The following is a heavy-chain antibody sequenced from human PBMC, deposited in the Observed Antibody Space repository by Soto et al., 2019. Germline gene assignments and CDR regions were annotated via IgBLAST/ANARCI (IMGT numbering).Heavy chain of an antibody. CDR1: GNTFTSYD. J-gene: IGHJ4*02. CDR2: INPNSGNI. Sequence: GASVKVSCKASGNTFTSYDIKWVRQATGHGLEWMGWINPNSGNIGYAQKFQGRVTMTRDTAIRTAYMKVSRLRSDDTAVYYCARGRASGSYYLLDYWGQGTLVTVYS. CDR3: ARGRASGSYYLLDY. V-gene: IGHV1-8*01. D-gene: IGHD3-10*01.